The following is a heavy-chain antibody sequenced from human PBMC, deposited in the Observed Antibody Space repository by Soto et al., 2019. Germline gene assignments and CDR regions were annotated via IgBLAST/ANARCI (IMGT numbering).Heavy chain of an antibody. V-gene: IGHV1-18*01. CDR2: ISVYNGNT. CDR3: ARVYDFWSGYSNPFDY. J-gene: IGHJ4*02. Sequence: QVQLVQSGAEVKKPGASVKVSCKASGYTFTSYGISWVRQAPGQGLEWMGWISVYNGNTNYAQILQGRVTMTTDTSASTAYMERRSVRSDDTAVYYCARVYDFWSGYSNPFDYWGQGTLVTVSS. D-gene: IGHD3-3*01. CDR1: GYTFTSYG.